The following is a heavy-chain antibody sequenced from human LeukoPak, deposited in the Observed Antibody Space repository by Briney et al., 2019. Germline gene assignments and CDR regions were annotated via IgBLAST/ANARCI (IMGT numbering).Heavy chain of an antibody. J-gene: IGHJ6*03. V-gene: IGHV1-18*01. Sequence: ASVKVSCKASGYTFTSYGISRVRQAPGQGLEWMGWISAYNGNTNYAQKLQGRVTMTTDTSTSTAYMELRSLRSDDTAVYYCARETPLSGYSYGYGGYYYYYMDVWGKGTTVTVSS. CDR2: ISAYNGNT. CDR1: GYTFTSYG. CDR3: ARETPLSGYSYGYGGYYYYYMDV. D-gene: IGHD5-18*01.